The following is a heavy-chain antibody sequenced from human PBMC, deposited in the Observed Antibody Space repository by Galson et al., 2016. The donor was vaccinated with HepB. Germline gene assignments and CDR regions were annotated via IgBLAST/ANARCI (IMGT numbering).Heavy chain of an antibody. V-gene: IGHV3-23*01. J-gene: IGHJ4*02. CDR2: INDRGIST. Sequence: SLRLSCAASGFTFSTYAMSWVRQAPGKGLEGVSSINDRGISTYYVDSVKGRFTISRDNSKNTLYLQMNSLRAEDTAIYYCAKDDCGSNSCYKIFDYWGQGTLVTVSS. CDR1: GFTFSTYA. CDR3: AKDDCGSNSCYKIFDY. D-gene: IGHD2-2*02.